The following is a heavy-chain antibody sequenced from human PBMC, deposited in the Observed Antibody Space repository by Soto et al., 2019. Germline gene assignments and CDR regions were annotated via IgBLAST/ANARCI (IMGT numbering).Heavy chain of an antibody. CDR3: ASSYNEEWIYYYYGMDV. CDR1: GGSISSGGYY. D-gene: IGHD1-1*01. J-gene: IGHJ6*02. V-gene: IGHV4-31*03. CDR2: IYYSGST. Sequence: SETLSLTCTVSGGSISSGGYYWSWIRQHPGEGLEWIGYIYYSGSTYYNPSLKSRVTISVDTSKNQFSLKLSSVTAADTAVYYCASSYNEEWIYYYYGMDVWGQGTTVTVSS.